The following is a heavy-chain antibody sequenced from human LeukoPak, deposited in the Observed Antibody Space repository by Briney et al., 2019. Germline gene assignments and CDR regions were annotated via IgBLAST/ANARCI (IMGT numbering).Heavy chain of an antibody. D-gene: IGHD5-12*01. CDR1: GYTFTGYY. J-gene: IGHJ4*02. Sequence: SCKASGYTFTGYYMHWVRQAPGKGLEWVAVISYDGSSKYYADSVKGRYTISRDNSKNTLYLQMNSLRAEDTAVYYCARDRSSYEYYFDYWGQGTLVTVSS. V-gene: IGHV3-30-3*01. CDR3: ARDRSSYEYYFDY. CDR2: ISYDGSSK.